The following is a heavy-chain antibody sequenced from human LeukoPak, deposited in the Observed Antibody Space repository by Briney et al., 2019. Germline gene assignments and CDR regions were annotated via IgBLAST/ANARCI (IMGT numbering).Heavy chain of an antibody. Sequence: PSGTLSLTCAVSGGSISSSNWWSWVRQPPGKGLEWIGEINHSGSTNYNPSLKSRVTISVDTSKNQFSLKLGSVTAADTAVYYCARVTGYMIEDYFDYWGQGTLVTVSS. CDR2: INHSGST. CDR3: ARVTGYMIEDYFDY. J-gene: IGHJ4*02. D-gene: IGHD3-22*01. V-gene: IGHV4-4*02. CDR1: GGSISSSNW.